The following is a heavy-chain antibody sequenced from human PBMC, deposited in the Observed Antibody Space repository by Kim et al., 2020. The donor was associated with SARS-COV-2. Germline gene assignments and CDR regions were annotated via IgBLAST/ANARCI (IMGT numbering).Heavy chain of an antibody. CDR3: ASMYGDNCFDP. D-gene: IGHD2-8*01. J-gene: IGHJ5*02. Sequence: ASVKVSCKASGYTFTSYGISWVRQAPGLGLEWMGWVSSYNGDTNYAQKLQGRVTMTTDTFTSTAYIEMRSLRSDDTAVYYCASMYGDNCFDPWGQGALLT. V-gene: IGHV1-18*01. CDR1: GYTFTSYG. CDR2: VSSYNGDT.